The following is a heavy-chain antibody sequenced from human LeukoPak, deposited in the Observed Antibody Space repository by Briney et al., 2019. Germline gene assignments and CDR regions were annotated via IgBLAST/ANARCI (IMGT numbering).Heavy chain of an antibody. CDR2: IYYSGST. CDR1: GGSISSSSYY. D-gene: IGHD2-21*02. V-gene: IGHV4-39*01. CDR3: AGDCGSDCIDY. Sequence: SETLSLTCTVSGGSISSSSYYWGWIRQPPGKGLEWIGFIYYSGSTYYNPSLKSRVTISVDTSKNQFSLKLSSVTAADTAVYYCAGDCGSDCIDYWGQGTLVTVSS. J-gene: IGHJ4*02.